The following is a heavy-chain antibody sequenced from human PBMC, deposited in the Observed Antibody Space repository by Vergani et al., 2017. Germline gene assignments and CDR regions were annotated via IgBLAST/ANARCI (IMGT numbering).Heavy chain of an antibody. D-gene: IGHD6-19*01. V-gene: IGHV4-4*02. Sequence: QVQLQESGPGLVKPSGTLSLTCAVSGGSISSSNWWSWVRQPPGKGLEWMGEIYHSGSTNYNPSLKSRVTMSVDKSKNQFSLKLSSVTAADTAVYYCARSPGEGWESSGPVDPWGQGTLVTVSS. CDR3: ARSPGEGWESSGPVDP. CDR2: IYHSGST. J-gene: IGHJ5*02. CDR1: GGSISSSNW.